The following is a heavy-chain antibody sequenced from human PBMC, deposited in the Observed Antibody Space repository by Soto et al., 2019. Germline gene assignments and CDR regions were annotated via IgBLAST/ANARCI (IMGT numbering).Heavy chain of an antibody. J-gene: IGHJ1*01. CDR1: GGTFSSYA. Sequence: GASVKVSCKASGGTFSSYAISWVRQAPGQGLEWMGGIIPIFGTANYAQKFQGRVTITADEPTSTAYMELSSLRSEDTAVYYCARVSDIVVVPAAIPGYFQHWGQGTLVTVSS. CDR3: ARVSDIVVVPAAIPGYFQH. V-gene: IGHV1-69*13. CDR2: IIPIFGTA. D-gene: IGHD2-2*01.